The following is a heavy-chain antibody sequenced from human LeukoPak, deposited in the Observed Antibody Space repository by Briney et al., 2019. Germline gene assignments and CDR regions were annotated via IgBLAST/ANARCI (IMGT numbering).Heavy chain of an antibody. D-gene: IGHD6-13*01. CDR3: ARDLFTSSWYRWFDP. V-gene: IGHV4-61*02. Sequence: TSETLSLTCTVSGYSISSGYYWSWIRQPAGKGLEWIGRIYSSGSTNYNPSLKSRVTISEDTSKNQFSLKLTPVTAADTAVYYCARDLFTSSWYRWFDPWGQGTLVTVSS. CDR2: IYSSGST. CDR1: GYSISSGYY. J-gene: IGHJ5*02.